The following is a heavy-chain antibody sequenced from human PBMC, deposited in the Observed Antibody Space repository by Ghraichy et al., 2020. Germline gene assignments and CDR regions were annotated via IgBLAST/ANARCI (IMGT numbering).Heavy chain of an antibody. Sequence: SETLSLTCTVSGGSISSSSYYWGWIRQPPGKGLEWIGSIYYSGSTYYNPSLKSRVTISVDTSKNQFSLKLSSVTAAETAVYYCASYGSGSYYSGGYYDAFDIWGQGTMVTVSS. V-gene: IGHV4-39*01. CDR3: ASYGSGSYYSGGYYDAFDI. CDR1: GGSISSSSYY. D-gene: IGHD3-10*01. CDR2: IYYSGST. J-gene: IGHJ3*02.